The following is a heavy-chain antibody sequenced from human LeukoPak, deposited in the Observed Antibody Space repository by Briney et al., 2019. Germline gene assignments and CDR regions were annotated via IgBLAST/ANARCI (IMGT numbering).Heavy chain of an antibody. Sequence: KTSETLSLTCTVSGYSISSGYYWGWIRQPPGKGLEWIGSIYHSGSTYYNPSLKSRVTISVDTSKNQFSLKLSSVTAADTAVYYCARVYLAEDGRYFDWSFDYWGRGTLVTVSS. CDR1: GYSISSGYY. CDR3: ARVYLAEDGRYFDWSFDY. J-gene: IGHJ4*02. CDR2: IYHSGST. V-gene: IGHV4-38-2*02. D-gene: IGHD3-9*01.